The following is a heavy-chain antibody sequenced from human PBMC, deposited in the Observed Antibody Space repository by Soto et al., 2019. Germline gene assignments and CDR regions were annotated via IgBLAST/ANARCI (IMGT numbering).Heavy chain of an antibody. CDR3: ARRRYCGYDCYHKHYYGMGV. V-gene: IGHV1-69*08. CDR1: GDTFSSYT. J-gene: IGHJ6*02. CDR2: IIPVLTTT. Sequence: QVQLVQSGAEVKMPGSSVKVSCRASGDTFSSYTVNWLRQAPGRGLEWMGRIIPVLTTTDYAQKFRGRVTITADKSSNTVYMELTSLSSDDTAVYYCARRRYCGYDCYHKHYYGMGVWGQGTTVTVAS. D-gene: IGHD2-21*02.